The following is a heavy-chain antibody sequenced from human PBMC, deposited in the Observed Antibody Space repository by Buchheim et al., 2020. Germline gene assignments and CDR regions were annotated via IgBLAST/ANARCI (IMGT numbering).Heavy chain of an antibody. J-gene: IGHJ4*02. CDR1: GFTFSSYG. D-gene: IGHD5-18*01. CDR3: AKDQGYSYGLSFDY. CDR2: ISYDGSNK. V-gene: IGHV3-30*18. Sequence: QVQLVESGGGVVQPGRSLRLSCAASGFTFSSYGMHWVRQAPGKGLEWVAVISYDGSNKYYADSVKGRFTISRDNSKNTLYPQMNSLGAEDTAVYYCAKDQGYSYGLSFDYWGQGTL.